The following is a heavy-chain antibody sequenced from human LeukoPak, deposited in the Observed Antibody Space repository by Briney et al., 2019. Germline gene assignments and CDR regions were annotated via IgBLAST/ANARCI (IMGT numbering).Heavy chain of an antibody. J-gene: IGHJ4*02. D-gene: IGHD2-15*01. Sequence: SETLSLTCTVSGGSISSGGYYWSWIRQHPGKGLEWTGYIYYSGSTYYNPSLKSRVTISVDTSKNQFSLKLSSVTAADTAVYYCARGVVVASSFDYWGQGTLVTVSS. CDR2: IYYSGST. CDR3: ARGVVVASSFDY. CDR1: GGSISSGGYY. V-gene: IGHV4-31*03.